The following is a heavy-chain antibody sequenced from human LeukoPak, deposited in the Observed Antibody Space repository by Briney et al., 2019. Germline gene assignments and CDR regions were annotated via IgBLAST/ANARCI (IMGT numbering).Heavy chain of an antibody. Sequence: SETLSLTCAVYGGSFSGYYWSWIRQPPGKGLEWIGGIYYSGSTYYNPSLKSRVTISVDTSKNQFSLKLSSVTAADTAVYYCAREGYYGSGSYPDYWGQGTLVTVSS. CDR2: IYYSGST. CDR1: GGSFSGYY. CDR3: AREGYYGSGSYPDY. V-gene: IGHV4-34*01. J-gene: IGHJ4*02. D-gene: IGHD3-10*01.